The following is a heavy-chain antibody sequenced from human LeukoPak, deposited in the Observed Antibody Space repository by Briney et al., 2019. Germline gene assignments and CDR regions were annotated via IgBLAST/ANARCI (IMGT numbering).Heavy chain of an antibody. Sequence: SETLSLTCTVSGGSVSSYYWSWIRQPAGKGLEWIGRIYTSGSTNYNPSLKSRVTMSVDTSKNQFSLKLSSVTAADTAVYYCAREVNLRFLEWLIGYWGQGTLVTVSS. J-gene: IGHJ4*02. CDR2: IYTSGST. V-gene: IGHV4-4*07. D-gene: IGHD3-3*01. CDR1: GGSVSSYY. CDR3: AREVNLRFLEWLIGY.